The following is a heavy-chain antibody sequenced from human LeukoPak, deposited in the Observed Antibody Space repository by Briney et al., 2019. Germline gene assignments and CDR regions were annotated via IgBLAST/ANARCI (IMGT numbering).Heavy chain of an antibody. D-gene: IGHD1-26*01. J-gene: IGHJ4*02. Sequence: PSETLSLTCAVYGGSFSGYYWSWIRQPPGKGLEWIGEINHSGSTNYNPSLKSRVTISVDTSKNQFSLKLSSVTAADTAVYYCARDRAYSRFDYWGQGTLVTVAS. CDR2: INHSGST. CDR3: ARDRAYSRFDY. V-gene: IGHV4-34*01. CDR1: GGSFSGYY.